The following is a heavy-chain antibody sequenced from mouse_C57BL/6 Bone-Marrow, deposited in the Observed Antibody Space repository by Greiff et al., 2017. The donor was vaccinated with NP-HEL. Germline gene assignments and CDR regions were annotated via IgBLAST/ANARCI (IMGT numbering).Heavy chain of an antibody. J-gene: IGHJ2*01. CDR3: TTPFNWDDY. Sequence: SGAELVRPGASVKLSCTASGFNIKDDYMHWVKQRPEQGLEWIGWIDPENGDTEYASKFQGKATITADTSSNTAYLQLSSLTSEDTAVYYCTTPFNWDDYWGQGTTLTVSS. V-gene: IGHV14-4*01. CDR2: IDPENGDT. D-gene: IGHD4-1*02. CDR1: GFNIKDDY.